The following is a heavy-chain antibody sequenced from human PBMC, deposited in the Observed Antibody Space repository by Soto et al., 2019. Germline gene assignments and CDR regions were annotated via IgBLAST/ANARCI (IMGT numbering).Heavy chain of an antibody. J-gene: IGHJ6*02. D-gene: IGHD2-2*01. CDR2: IYYSGST. CDR1: GGSISSYY. Sequence: SETLSLTCTVSGGSISSYYWSWIRQPPGKGLEWIVYIYYSGSTNYNPSLKSRVTISVDTCKNQFSLKLSSVTAADTAVYYCARVGDIVVVPAGGGMDVGGQGTTVPVSS. CDR3: ARVGDIVVVPAGGGMDV. V-gene: IGHV4-59*01.